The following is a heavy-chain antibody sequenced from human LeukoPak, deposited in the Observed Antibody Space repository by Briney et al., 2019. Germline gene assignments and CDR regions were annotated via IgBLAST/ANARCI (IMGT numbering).Heavy chain of an antibody. CDR3: ARGHYYSSDFDY. CDR1: GGSISSYY. Sequence: SETLSLTCTVSGGSISSYYWSWIRQPPGKGLEWIGYIYYSGSTNYNPSLKSRVTISVDTSKNQFPLKLSSVTAADTAVYYCARGHYYSSDFDYWGQGTLVTVSS. J-gene: IGHJ4*02. CDR2: IYYSGST. V-gene: IGHV4-59*01. D-gene: IGHD3-10*01.